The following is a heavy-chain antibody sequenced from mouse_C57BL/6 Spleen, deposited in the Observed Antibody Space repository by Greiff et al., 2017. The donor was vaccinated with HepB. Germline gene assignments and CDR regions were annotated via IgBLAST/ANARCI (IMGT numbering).Heavy chain of an antibody. V-gene: IGHV5-9-1*02. CDR1: GFTFSSYA. CDR3: TRRRLPHAMDY. CDR2: ISSGGDYI. J-gene: IGHJ4*01. Sequence: EVHLVESGEGLVKPGGSLKLSCAASGFTFSSYAMSWVRQTPEKRLEWVAYISSGGDYIYYADTVKGRFTISRDNARNTLYLQMSSLKSEDTAMYYCTRRRLPHAMDYWGQGTSVTVSS. D-gene: IGHD1-2*01.